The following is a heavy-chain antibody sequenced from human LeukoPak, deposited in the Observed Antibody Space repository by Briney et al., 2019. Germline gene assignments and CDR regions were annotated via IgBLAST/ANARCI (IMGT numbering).Heavy chain of an antibody. CDR2: IYSGGST. J-gene: IGHJ6*03. CDR1: GFTFSSYA. V-gene: IGHV3-66*02. D-gene: IGHD6-19*01. CDR3: ARVEGSSGWYDYYYYYMDV. Sequence: GGSLRLSCAASGFTFSSYAMSWVRQAPGKGLEWVSVIYSGGSTYYADSVKGRFTISRDNSKNTLYLQMNSLRAEDTAVYYCARVEGSSGWYDYYYYYMDVWGKGTTVTVSS.